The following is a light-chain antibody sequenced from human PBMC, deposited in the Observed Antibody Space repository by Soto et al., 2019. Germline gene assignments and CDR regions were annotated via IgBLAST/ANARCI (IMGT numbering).Light chain of an antibody. CDR3: QHYNSYSEA. Sequence: DIQMTQSPSTLSASVGDRITITCRASQSVSRRLAWFQQKPGKSPKLLIYKASTLKSGVPSRFSGSGSGTEFTLTISSLQTDDFATYYCQHYNSYSEAFGQGTKVDIK. J-gene: IGKJ1*01. CDR1: QSVSRR. CDR2: KAS. V-gene: IGKV1-5*03.